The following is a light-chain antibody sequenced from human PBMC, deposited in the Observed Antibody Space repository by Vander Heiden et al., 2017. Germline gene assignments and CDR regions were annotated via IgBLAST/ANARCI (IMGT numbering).Light chain of an antibody. J-gene: IGKJ1*01. CDR3: QQYYSFPPT. CDR2: GAS. CDR1: QGISSY. Sequence: VIWVTQSPSLLSAFAGDRVTISCRMRQGISSYFAWYQQKPGKAPDILIYGASTLQSGVPTRFSGSGSGTDFTLTISGLQSEDSATYYCQQYYSFPPTFGQGTKVEIK. V-gene: IGKV1D-8*01.